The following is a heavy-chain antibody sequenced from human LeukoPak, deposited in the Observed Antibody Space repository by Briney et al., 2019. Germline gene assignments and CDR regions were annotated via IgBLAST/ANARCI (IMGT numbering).Heavy chain of an antibody. J-gene: IGHJ4*02. CDR2: ISYDGSNK. CDR3: ARDGDSLRFLEWLLFYFDY. CDR1: GFTFSSYA. Sequence: PGGSLRLSCAASGFTFSSYAMHWVRQAPGKGLEWVAVISYDGSNKYYADPVKGRFTISRDNSKNTLYLQMNSLRAEDTAVYYCARDGDSLRFLEWLLFYFDYWGQGTLVTVSS. V-gene: IGHV3-30*01. D-gene: IGHD3-3*01.